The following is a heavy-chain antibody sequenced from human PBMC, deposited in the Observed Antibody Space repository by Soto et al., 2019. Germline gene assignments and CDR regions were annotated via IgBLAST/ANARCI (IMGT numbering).Heavy chain of an antibody. Sequence: GGSLRLSCAASGFTFSSYSMNWVRQAPGKGLEWVSSISSSSSYIYYADSVKGRFTISRDNAKNSLYLQMNSLRAEDTAVYYCASAGYSYVFFDYWGQGTLVTVSS. V-gene: IGHV3-21*01. J-gene: IGHJ4*02. CDR1: GFTFSSYS. CDR2: ISSSSSYI. D-gene: IGHD5-18*01. CDR3: ASAGYSYVFFDY.